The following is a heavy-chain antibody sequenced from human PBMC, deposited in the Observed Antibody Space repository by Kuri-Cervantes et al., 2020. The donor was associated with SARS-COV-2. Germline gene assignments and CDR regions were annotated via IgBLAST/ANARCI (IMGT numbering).Heavy chain of an antibody. Sequence: GGSLRLSCAVSGFTFSHFSMTWVRQAPGKGLEWIAYISSSSSMIYYADSVTGRFTISRDTDKNSVSLQMDSLRVDDTAVYYCARGSDFWSGYYFEYWGQGTLVTVSS. CDR2: ISSSSSMI. V-gene: IGHV3-48*01. CDR3: ARGSDFWSGYYFEY. CDR1: GFTFSHFS. D-gene: IGHD3-3*01. J-gene: IGHJ4*02.